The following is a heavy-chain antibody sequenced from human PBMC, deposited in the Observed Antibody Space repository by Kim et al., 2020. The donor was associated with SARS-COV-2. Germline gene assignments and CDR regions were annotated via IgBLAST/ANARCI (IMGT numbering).Heavy chain of an antibody. D-gene: IGHD3-16*01. CDR2: T. Sequence: TNYTPSPKSRVTISVDTSKNQFSRKLSSVTAADTAVYYCARVWAPDWFDPWGQGTLVTVSS. CDR3: ARVWAPDWFDP. J-gene: IGHJ5*02. V-gene: IGHV4-59*01.